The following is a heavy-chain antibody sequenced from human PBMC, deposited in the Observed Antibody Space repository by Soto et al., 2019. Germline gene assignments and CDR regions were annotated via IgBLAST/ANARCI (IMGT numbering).Heavy chain of an antibody. J-gene: IGHJ4*02. CDR2: IWYDGSNK. D-gene: IGHD6-6*01. CDR1: GFTFSSYG. V-gene: IGHV3-33*01. CDR3: ARVGHIAARAFNFDY. Sequence: ESVGGVVQPGRSLRLSCAASGFTFSSYGMHWVRQAPGKGLEWVAVIWYDGSNKYYADSVKGRFTISRDNSKNTLYLQMNSLRAEDTAVYYCARVGHIAARAFNFDYWGQGTLVTVSS.